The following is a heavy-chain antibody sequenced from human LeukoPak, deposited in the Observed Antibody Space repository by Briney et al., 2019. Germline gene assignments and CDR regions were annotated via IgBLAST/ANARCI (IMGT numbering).Heavy chain of an antibody. V-gene: IGHV3-21*01. J-gene: IGHJ4*02. CDR3: AREGRYTAMVTSETFDY. Sequence: GGSLRLSCAASGFTFSSYSMNWVRQAPGKGLEWVSSISSSSSYIYYADSVKGRFTTSRDNAKNSLYLQMNSLRAEDTAVYYCAREGRYTAMVTSETFDYWGQGTLVTVSS. CDR2: ISSSSSYI. D-gene: IGHD5-18*01. CDR1: GFTFSSYS.